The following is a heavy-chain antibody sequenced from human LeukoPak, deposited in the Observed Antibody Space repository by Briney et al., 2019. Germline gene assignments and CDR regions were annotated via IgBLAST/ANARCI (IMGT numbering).Heavy chain of an antibody. V-gene: IGHV5-10-1*01. CDR3: ARHGGSGLVTLDY. CDR2: IDSSDAYS. D-gene: IGHD2-21*02. J-gene: IGHJ4*02. CDR1: GYSLSSYW. Sequence: GESLRISCKGSGYSLSSYWISWVRQMPGKGLEWMGRIDSSDAYSTSRPSFRGHVTISADKSISTAYLQWISLKASDSAMYYCARHGGSGLVTLDYWGQGTLVTASS.